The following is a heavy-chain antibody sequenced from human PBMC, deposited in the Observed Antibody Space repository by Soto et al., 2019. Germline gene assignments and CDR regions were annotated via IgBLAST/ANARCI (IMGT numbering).Heavy chain of an antibody. J-gene: IGHJ4*02. Sequence: SETLSLTCAVYGGSFSGYYWSWIRQPPGKGLEWIGEINHSGSTNYNPSLKSRVTISVDTSKNQFSLKLSSVTAADTAVYYCARGRSPDNEINTHVDYWGQGTLVTVSS. V-gene: IGHV4-34*01. CDR1: GGSFSGYY. CDR2: INHSGST. D-gene: IGHD2-2*02. CDR3: ARGRSPDNEINTHVDY.